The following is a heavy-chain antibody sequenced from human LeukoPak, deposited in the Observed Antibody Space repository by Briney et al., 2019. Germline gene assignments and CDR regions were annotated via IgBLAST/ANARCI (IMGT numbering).Heavy chain of an antibody. CDR3: ARDLYYYDSSGSYFDY. Sequence: GGSLRLSCAASGFTFDDYGMSWVRQAPGKGLEWVSGINWNGGSTGYADSVKGRFTIFRDNAKNSLYLQMNSLRAEDTALYYCARDLYYYDSSGSYFDYWGQGTLVTVSS. CDR2: INWNGGST. V-gene: IGHV3-20*04. D-gene: IGHD3-22*01. J-gene: IGHJ4*02. CDR1: GFTFDDYG.